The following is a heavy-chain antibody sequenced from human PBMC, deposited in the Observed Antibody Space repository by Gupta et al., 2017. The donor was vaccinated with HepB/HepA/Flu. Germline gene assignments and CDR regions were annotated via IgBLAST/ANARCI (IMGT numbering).Heavy chain of an antibody. CDR1: GFSLSTSGVG. CDR2: IYWDDDK. D-gene: IGHD6-13*01. CDR3: SHRVPSAAAATKWFDP. Sequence: QITLKESGPTLVKPTQTLTLTCTFSGFSLSTSGVGVGWIRQPPGKALEWLALIYWDDDKRYSPSRKSRLTITKDTSKNQGALTRTNMETVATXTXYCSHRVPSAAAATKWFDPGGQGTMVTVYS. V-gene: IGHV2-5*02. J-gene: IGHJ5*02.